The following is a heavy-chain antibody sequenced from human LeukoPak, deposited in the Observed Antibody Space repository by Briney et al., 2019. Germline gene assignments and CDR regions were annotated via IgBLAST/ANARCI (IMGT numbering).Heavy chain of an antibody. Sequence: PGRSLRPSCAASGFTLSSYGMHWVRQAPGKGLEWVAVIWYDGSNKNYVDSVKGRFTISRDNSKNTLYLLMDSLRAEDTGVYYCATARDNYDRSGFSALEYWGQGTLVTVSS. V-gene: IGHV3-33*01. CDR2: IWYDGSNK. CDR3: ATARDNYDRSGFSALEY. CDR1: GFTLSSYG. J-gene: IGHJ4*02. D-gene: IGHD3-22*01.